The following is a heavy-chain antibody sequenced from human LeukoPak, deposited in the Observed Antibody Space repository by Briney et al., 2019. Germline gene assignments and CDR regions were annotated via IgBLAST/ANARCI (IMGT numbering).Heavy chain of an antibody. CDR1: GYSFTSYW. J-gene: IGHJ6*02. V-gene: IGHV5-51*01. CDR2: IYSGDSDT. D-gene: IGHD7-27*01. Sequence: RGESLKISCKGSGYSFTSYWIGWVRQMPGKGLEWMGIIYSGDSDTRYSPSFQGQVTISADKSISTAYLQWSSLKASDTAMYYCASPNWGSGYYYYGMDVWGQGTTVTVSS. CDR3: ASPNWGSGYYYYGMDV.